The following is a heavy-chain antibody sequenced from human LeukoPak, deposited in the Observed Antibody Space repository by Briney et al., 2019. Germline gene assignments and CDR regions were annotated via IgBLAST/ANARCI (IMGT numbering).Heavy chain of an antibody. Sequence: PGGSLRLSCAASGFTFSSHGMNWVRQAPGKGLEWVSGISGSGGNTYYADSVKGRFTISRDNSKNTLYLQMNSLIAEDTAVYYCAKSGYNRFDYWGQGTRVTVSS. D-gene: IGHD5-24*01. CDR3: AKSGYNRFDY. CDR1: GFTFSSHG. J-gene: IGHJ4*02. V-gene: IGHV3-23*01. CDR2: ISGSGGNT.